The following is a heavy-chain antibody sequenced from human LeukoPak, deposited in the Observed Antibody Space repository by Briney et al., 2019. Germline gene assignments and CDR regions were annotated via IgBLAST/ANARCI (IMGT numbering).Heavy chain of an antibody. CDR2: IYTSGST. Sequence: SETLSLTCTVSGGSISSYYWSWIRQPAGKGLEWIGRIYTSGSTNYNPSLKSRVTISVDTSKNQFSLKMSSVTAADTAVYYCARQSMRVVGATTYFDYWGQETLVTVSS. D-gene: IGHD1-26*01. CDR3: ARQSMRVVGATTYFDY. CDR1: GGSISSYY. V-gene: IGHV4-4*07. J-gene: IGHJ4*02.